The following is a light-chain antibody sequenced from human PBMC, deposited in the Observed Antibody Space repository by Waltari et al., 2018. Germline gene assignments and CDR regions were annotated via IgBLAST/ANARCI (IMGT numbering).Light chain of an antibody. CDR3: AAWDDSVNGYV. Sequence: QSVLTQPPSASGSPGQRVTIPCSGSSSNIGSSTVRWYQQLPGTAPKLLIYLNTQRPSGVPDRFSGSKSGTSASLAISGLQSEDEADYFCAAWDDSVNGYVFGTGTKVTVL. J-gene: IGLJ1*01. V-gene: IGLV1-44*01. CDR1: SSNIGSST. CDR2: LNT.